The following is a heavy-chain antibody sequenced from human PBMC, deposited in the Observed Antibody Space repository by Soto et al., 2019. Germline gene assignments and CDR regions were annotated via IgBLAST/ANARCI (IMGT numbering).Heavy chain of an antibody. CDR1: GGSISSGGYY. J-gene: IGHJ4*02. CDR2: IYYSGST. V-gene: IGHV4-31*03. CDR3: AREGQRVPNFDY. Sequence: PSETLSLTCTVSGGSISSGGYYWSWIRQHPGKGLEWIGYIYYSGSTYYNPSLKSRVTISVDTSKNQFSLKLSSVTAADTAVYYCAREGQRVPNFDYWGQGTMVTVPQ. D-gene: IGHD2-2*01.